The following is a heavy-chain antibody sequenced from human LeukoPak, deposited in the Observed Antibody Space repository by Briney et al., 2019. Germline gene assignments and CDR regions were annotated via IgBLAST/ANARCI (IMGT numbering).Heavy chain of an antibody. V-gene: IGHV4-38-2*02. J-gene: IGHJ4*02. CDR1: GYSVRRGYF. D-gene: IGHD4-17*01. Sequence: PSETLSLTCSVSGYSVRRGYFWGWIRQPPGKGLEWIGSINYRTSTYNPSLKSRVFMSIDTSKNQFSLNLSSVTAADTAVYYCARSGDFGDFFSFFDFWGQGSLVSVSS. CDR2: INYRTST. CDR3: ARSGDFGDFFSFFDF.